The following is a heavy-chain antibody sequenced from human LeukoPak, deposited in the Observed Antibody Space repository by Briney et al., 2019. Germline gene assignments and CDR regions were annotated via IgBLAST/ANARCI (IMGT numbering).Heavy chain of an antibody. D-gene: IGHD6-19*01. CDR3: ARDSGSGWPIDAFDI. CDR2: ISYDGSNK. V-gene: IGHV3-30-3*01. J-gene: IGHJ3*02. Sequence: GSLRLSCAASGFTFSSYAMHWVRQAPGKGPEWVAVISYDGSNKYYADSVKGRFTISRDNSKNTLYPQMNSLRAEDTAVYYCARDSGSGWPIDAFDIWGQGTMVTVSS. CDR1: GFTFSSYA.